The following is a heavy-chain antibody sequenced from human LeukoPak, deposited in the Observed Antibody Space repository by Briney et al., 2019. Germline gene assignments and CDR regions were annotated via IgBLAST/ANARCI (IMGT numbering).Heavy chain of an antibody. Sequence: ASVKVSCKASGYPFTGYFIHWVRQAPGQGLEWMGWINPDSGGTSYPPKFQGRVTMTRDTSISTAYMELSRLRSDDTAVYYCARLADCSSSSCRSFDYWGQGTLVTVSS. V-gene: IGHV1-2*02. CDR3: ARLADCSSSSCRSFDY. J-gene: IGHJ4*02. D-gene: IGHD2-2*01. CDR1: GYPFTGYF. CDR2: INPDSGGT.